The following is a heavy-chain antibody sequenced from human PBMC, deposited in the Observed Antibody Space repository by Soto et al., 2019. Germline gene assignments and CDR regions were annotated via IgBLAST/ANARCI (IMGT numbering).Heavy chain of an antibody. Sequence: HPGGSLRLSCTTSGFTFGGYAMSWVRQAPGKGLEWVGFIRGKAYSGTTEYAASVRGRFTISRDDSKSIAYLQMNSLESEDTAVYYCARGRSSRGLYPTYFDYWGQGTLVTVSS. J-gene: IGHJ4*02. V-gene: IGHV3-49*04. CDR3: ARGRSSRGLYPTYFDY. D-gene: IGHD3-16*02. CDR2: IRGKAYSGTT. CDR1: GFTFGGYA.